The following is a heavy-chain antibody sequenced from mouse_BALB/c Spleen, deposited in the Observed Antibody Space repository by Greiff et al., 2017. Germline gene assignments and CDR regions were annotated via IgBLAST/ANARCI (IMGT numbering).Heavy chain of an antibody. V-gene: IGHV5-6*01. J-gene: IGHJ4*01. D-gene: IGHD2-4*01. CDR2: ISSGGSYT. CDR1: GFTFSSYG. Sequence: EVQLVESGGDLVKPGGSLKLSCAASGFTFSSYGMSWVRQTPDKRLEWVATISSGGSYTYYPDSVKGRFTISRDNAKNTLYLQMSSLKSEDTAMYYCARLYYDYELYYAMDYWGQGTSVTVSS. CDR3: ARLYYDYELYYAMDY.